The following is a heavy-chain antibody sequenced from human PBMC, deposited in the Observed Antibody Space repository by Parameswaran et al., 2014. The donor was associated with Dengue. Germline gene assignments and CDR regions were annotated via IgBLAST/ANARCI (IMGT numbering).Heavy chain of an antibody. CDR2: IKSDGSST. Sequence: WIRQPPGKGLVWVARIKSDGSSTNYADSVKGRFTIPRDNAKSTVYLQMDSLRADDTGVYFCVRGALCGVANCHLSAHYGLDVWGQGTTVTVSS. D-gene: IGHD1-1*01. V-gene: IGHV3-74*01. CDR3: VRGALCGVANCHLSAHYGLDV. J-gene: IGHJ6*02.